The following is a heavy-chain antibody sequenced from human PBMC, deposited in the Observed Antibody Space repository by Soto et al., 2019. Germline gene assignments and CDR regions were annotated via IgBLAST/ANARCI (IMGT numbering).Heavy chain of an antibody. D-gene: IGHD6-19*01. CDR3: ARSTGSGWTGDAFDI. V-gene: IGHV4-39*01. Sequence: PSETLSLTCTVSSGSISSSIYYWGWIRQPPGMGLEWIGSISYSGNTYYSPSLKCRVTISVDTSKYQFSLKLTSVTAADTAVYYCARSTGSGWTGDAFDIWGQGTMVTVSS. J-gene: IGHJ3*02. CDR1: SGSISSSIYY. CDR2: ISYSGNT.